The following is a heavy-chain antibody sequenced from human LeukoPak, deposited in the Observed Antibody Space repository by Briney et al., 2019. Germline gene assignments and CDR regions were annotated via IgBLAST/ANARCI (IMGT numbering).Heavy chain of an antibody. D-gene: IGHD3-3*01. J-gene: IGHJ6*03. V-gene: IGHV4-61*02. Sequence: SETLSLTCTVSGGSISSGSYYWSWIRQPAGKGLEWIGRIYTSGSTNYNPSLKSRVTISVDTSKNQFSLKLSSVTAADTAVYYXXXXXXXXXXRWSYYYYYMDVWGKGTTVTISS. CDR2: IYTSGST. CDR1: GGSISSGSYY. CDR3: XXXXXXXXXRWSYYYYYMDV.